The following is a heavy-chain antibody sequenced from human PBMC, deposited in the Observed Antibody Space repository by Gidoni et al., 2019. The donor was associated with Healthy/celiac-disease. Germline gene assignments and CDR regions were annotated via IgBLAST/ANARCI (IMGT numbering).Heavy chain of an antibody. D-gene: IGHD3-22*01. CDR2: CDPEDGET. V-gene: IGHV1-24*01. Sequence: QVQLVQSGAEVKKPGASVKVSCKVSGYTLTELSIHWVRQAPGKGREWMGGCDPEDGETIYEQKFQGRVTMTEDTATDTAYRELSVLRSEDTAVYYCATEHSYDSSGYYTFDYWGQGTLVTVSS. CDR3: ATEHSYDSSGYYTFDY. CDR1: GYTLTELS. J-gene: IGHJ4*02.